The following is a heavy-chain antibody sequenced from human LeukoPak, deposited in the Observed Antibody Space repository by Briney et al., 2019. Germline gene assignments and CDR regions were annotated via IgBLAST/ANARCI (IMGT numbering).Heavy chain of an antibody. CDR3: ARRGDSSGWYYFDH. CDR2: VNHSGRT. V-gene: IGHV4-34*01. Sequence: PSETLSLTCGVYGGSLSGYYWTWIRQPPGKGLEWIGEVNHSGRTNYSPSLTSRVTISIDTSKKQFSLKLSSVTAADTAVYYCARRGDSSGWYYFDHWGQGTLVTVSS. J-gene: IGHJ4*02. CDR1: GGSLSGYY. D-gene: IGHD6-19*01.